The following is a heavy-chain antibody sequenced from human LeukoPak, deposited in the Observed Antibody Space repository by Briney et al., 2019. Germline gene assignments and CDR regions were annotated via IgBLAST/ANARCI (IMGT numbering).Heavy chain of an antibody. CDR2: ISGSGGST. CDR3: AKDRPSSGWYYPFDY. J-gene: IGHJ4*02. V-gene: IGHV3-23*01. Sequence: PGGSLKLSCAASGFTFSSYAMSWVRQAPGKGLEWVSAISGSGGSTYYADSVKGRFTISRDNSKNTLYLQMNSLRAEDTAVYYCAKDRPSSGWYYPFDYWGQGTLVTVSS. CDR1: GFTFSSYA. D-gene: IGHD6-19*01.